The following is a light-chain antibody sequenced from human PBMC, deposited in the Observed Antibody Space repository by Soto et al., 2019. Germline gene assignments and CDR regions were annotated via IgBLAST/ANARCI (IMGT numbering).Light chain of an antibody. Sequence: EIVMTQSPATLSVSPGEGATLSCKASQSVSSKVAWYQQKPGQAPRLLIYGASIRATAIPGRFSGSGSGTDFTLTISSLQXXXXXXXXXXXXXXXPLTFGGGTKVEIK. V-gene: IGKV3-15*01. CDR2: GAS. CDR3: XXXXXXPLT. CDR1: QSVSSK. J-gene: IGKJ4*01.